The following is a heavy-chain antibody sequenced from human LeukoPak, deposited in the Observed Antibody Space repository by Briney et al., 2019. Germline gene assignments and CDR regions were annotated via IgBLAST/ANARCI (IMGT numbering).Heavy chain of an antibody. CDR3: ARCLAARSSTSWLNPYAYFMDV. CDR1: GGSFSGYY. V-gene: IGHV4-34*01. Sequence: SETLSLTCAVYGGSFSGYYWSWIRQPPGKGLEWIGEINHSGSTNYNPSLKSRVTISVDTSKNQFSLKLSSVTAADTAVYYSARCLAARSSTSWLNPYAYFMDVWGKGTTVTVSS. J-gene: IGHJ6*03. CDR2: INHSGST. D-gene: IGHD2-2*01.